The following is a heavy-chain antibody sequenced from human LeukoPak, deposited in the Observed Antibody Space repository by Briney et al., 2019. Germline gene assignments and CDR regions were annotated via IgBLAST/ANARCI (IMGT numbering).Heavy chain of an antibody. CDR3: ARGTWTMIIAVAGTSDY. Sequence: PGGSLRLSCAASGFTFSSYSMNWVHQAPGKGLEWVSSISSSSSYIYYADSVKGRFTISRDNAKNSLYLQMNSLRAEDTAVYYCARGTWTMIIAVAGTSDYWGQGTLVTVSS. CDR1: GFTFSSYS. V-gene: IGHV3-21*01. J-gene: IGHJ4*02. D-gene: IGHD6-19*01. CDR2: ISSSSSYI.